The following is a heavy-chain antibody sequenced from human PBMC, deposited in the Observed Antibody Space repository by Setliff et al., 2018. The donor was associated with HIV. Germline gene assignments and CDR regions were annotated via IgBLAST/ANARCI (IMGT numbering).Heavy chain of an antibody. CDR2: IYYSGST. CDR3: ARVDCSGTSCYRDSYYYMDV. Sequence: PSETLSLTCTVSGGSISIISYYWGWIRQPPGKGLEYIGSIYYSGSTYYNPSLKSRVTISVDTSKNQFSLNLSSATAADTAVYYCARVDCSGTSCYRDSYYYMDVWGKGTTVTVSS. V-gene: IGHV4-39*01. CDR1: GGSISIISYY. J-gene: IGHJ6*03. D-gene: IGHD2-2*01.